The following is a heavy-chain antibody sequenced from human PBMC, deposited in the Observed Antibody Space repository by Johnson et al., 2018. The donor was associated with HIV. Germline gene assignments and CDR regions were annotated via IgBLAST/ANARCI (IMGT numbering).Heavy chain of an antibody. Sequence: VQLVESGGGLVKPGGSLRLSCAASGFTFSDYYMSWIRQAPGKGLEWVSAIGTAGDTYYPGTVKGRFTISRENAKNSLYLQMNSLRAEDTAVYYCARGGRGRTYYYDSSGSQDAFDIWGQGTMVTVSS. V-gene: IGHV3-13*01. CDR1: GFTFSDYY. J-gene: IGHJ3*02. CDR3: ARGGRGRTYYYDSSGSQDAFDI. D-gene: IGHD3-22*01. CDR2: IGTAGDT.